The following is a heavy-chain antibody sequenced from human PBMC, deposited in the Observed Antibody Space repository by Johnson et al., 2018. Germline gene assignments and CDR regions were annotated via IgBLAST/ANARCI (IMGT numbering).Heavy chain of an antibody. CDR2: ISYDGSNK. CDR3: ANKNYYESSGYYGGGAFDI. J-gene: IGHJ3*02. V-gene: IGHV3-30*18. D-gene: IGHD3-22*01. CDR1: GFTFSSYG. Sequence: QVQLVQSGGGVVQPGRSLRLSCAASGFTFSSYGMHWVRQAPGKGLEWVAVISYDGSNKYYADSVKGRFTISRDNSKTPLYLQMNSLRAEDTAVYYWANKNYYESSGYYGGGAFDIWGQGTMGTVAS.